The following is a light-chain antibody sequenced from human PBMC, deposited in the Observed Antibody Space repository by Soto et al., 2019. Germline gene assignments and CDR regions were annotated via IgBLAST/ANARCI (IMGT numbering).Light chain of an antibody. CDR3: QQYENWPPVT. CDR1: QNIRRS. V-gene: IGKV3-15*01. J-gene: IGKJ4*01. Sequence: IVMTQSPATLSVSPGERATLSCRASQNIRRSLAWYQQRPGQPPGLLIYNSYTRAPGVAARFSGSGSGTDFTLTISSLQVEDFAVYFCQQYENWPPVTFGGGTKVEIK. CDR2: NSY.